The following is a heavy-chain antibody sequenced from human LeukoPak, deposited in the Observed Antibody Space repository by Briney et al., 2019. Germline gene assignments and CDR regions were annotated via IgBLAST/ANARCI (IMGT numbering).Heavy chain of an antibody. J-gene: IGHJ4*02. CDR2: IYYSGST. V-gene: IGHV4-59*08. Sequence: SETLSLTCTVSGGSISSYYWSWIWQPPGKGLEWIGYIYYSGSTNYNPSLKSRVTISVDTSKNQFSLKLSSVTAADTAVYYCARRSTVAAAFDYWGQGTLVTVSS. CDR1: GGSISSYY. D-gene: IGHD6-19*01. CDR3: ARRSTVAAAFDY.